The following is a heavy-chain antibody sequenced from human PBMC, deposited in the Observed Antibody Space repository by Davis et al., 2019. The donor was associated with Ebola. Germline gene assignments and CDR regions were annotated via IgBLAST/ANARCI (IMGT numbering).Heavy chain of an antibody. CDR2: IHHSGST. J-gene: IGHJ4*02. CDR3: VRTAESTLVFDY. Sequence: PSETLSLTCTVSGASINNHFWNWIRQPPGKGLEWVGYIHHSGSTNYNPSLKSRLSMSVDVSKNQFSLELSSVTAADTAVYYCVRTAESTLVFDYWGQGALVTVSS. V-gene: IGHV4-59*03. D-gene: IGHD7-27*01. CDR1: GASINNHF.